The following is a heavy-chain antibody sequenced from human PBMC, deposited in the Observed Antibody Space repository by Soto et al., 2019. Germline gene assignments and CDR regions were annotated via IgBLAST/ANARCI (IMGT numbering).Heavy chain of an antibody. CDR3: ARPITMVRGDFDGWFDP. CDR2: IYYSGST. D-gene: IGHD3-10*01. CDR1: GGSISSYY. Sequence: QVQLQESGPGLVKPSETLSLTCTVSGGSISSYYWSWIRQPPGKGLEWIGYIYYSGSTNYNPSLTSRVTISVATSQNQFSLKLSAVTAADTAVYYCARPITMVRGDFDGWFDPWGQGTLVTVSS. J-gene: IGHJ5*02. V-gene: IGHV4-59*08.